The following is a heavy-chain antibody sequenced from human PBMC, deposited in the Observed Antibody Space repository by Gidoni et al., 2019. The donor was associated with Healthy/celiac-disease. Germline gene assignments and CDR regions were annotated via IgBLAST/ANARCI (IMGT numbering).Heavy chain of an antibody. CDR2: ISSSSSYI. Sequence: EVQLVESGGGLVKPGGSLRLSCAASGFTFSSYSMNWVRQAPGKGLEWVSSISSSSSYIYYADSVKGRFTISRDNAKNSLYLQMNSLRAEDTAVYYCARDRLADYVWGSYRPPQYFDYWGQGTLVTVSS. V-gene: IGHV3-21*01. D-gene: IGHD3-16*02. J-gene: IGHJ4*02. CDR3: ARDRLADYVWGSYRPPQYFDY. CDR1: GFTFSSYS.